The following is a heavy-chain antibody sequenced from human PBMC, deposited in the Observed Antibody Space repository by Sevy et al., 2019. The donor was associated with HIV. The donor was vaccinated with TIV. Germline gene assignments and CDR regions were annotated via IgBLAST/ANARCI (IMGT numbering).Heavy chain of an antibody. D-gene: IGHD3-22*01. Sequence: GGSLRLSCPASGFTFKKYAMNWVRQAPGKGLEWVSGISGTGDNAYYADSVKGRFTISRDNTKNTMILHMNSLRVEDTAVYYCATDPDGIYYYDGGGDYWGQGTLVTVSS. CDR2: ISGTGDNA. V-gene: IGHV3-23*01. CDR1: GFTFKKYA. J-gene: IGHJ4*01. CDR3: ATDPDGIYYYDGGGDY.